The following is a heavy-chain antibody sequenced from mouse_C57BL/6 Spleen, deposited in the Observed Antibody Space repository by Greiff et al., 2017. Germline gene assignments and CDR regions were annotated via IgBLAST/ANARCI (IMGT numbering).Heavy chain of an antibody. D-gene: IGHD1-1*01. J-gene: IGHJ1*03. CDR2: INYDGSST. Sequence: EVMLVESEGGLVQPGSSMKLSCTASGFTFSDYYMAWVRQVPEKGLEWVANINYDGSSTYYLDSLKSRFIISRDNAKNILYLQMSSLKSEDTATYYCAREGVVAPYFDVWGTGTTVTVSS. V-gene: IGHV5-16*01. CDR3: AREGVVAPYFDV. CDR1: GFTFSDYY.